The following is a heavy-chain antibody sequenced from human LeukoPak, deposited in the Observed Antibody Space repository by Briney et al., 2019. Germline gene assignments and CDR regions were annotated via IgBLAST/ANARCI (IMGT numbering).Heavy chain of an antibody. J-gene: IGHJ6*03. CDR2: IRYDGTNK. V-gene: IGHV3-30*02. CDR3: AKGDDWNSRYYYYYMDV. CDR1: GFTFSNYD. D-gene: IGHD1-1*01. Sequence: GGSLRLSCAASGFTFSNYDMHWVRQAPGKGLEWVAFIRYDGTNKYYAASVKGRFTISRDNSKNTLYLQMNSLRAEDTAVYYCAKGDDWNSRYYYYYMDVWGKGTTVTVSS.